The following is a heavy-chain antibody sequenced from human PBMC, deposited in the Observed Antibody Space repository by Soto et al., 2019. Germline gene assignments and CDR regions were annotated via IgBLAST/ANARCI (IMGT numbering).Heavy chain of an antibody. V-gene: IGHV1-2*04. D-gene: IGHD1-26*01. CDR3: ARWVGASNWFDP. J-gene: IGHJ5*02. CDR1: GYTFTGYH. Sequence: QVQLVQSGAEVKEPGASVKVSCKASGYTFTGYHIHWVRQAPGQGLEWMGWINTNSGDTNYAQKFQVWVTMTRDTSINTAYVQLSRLTSDDTAVYYCARWVGASNWFDPWGQGTLVTVSS. CDR2: INTNSGDT.